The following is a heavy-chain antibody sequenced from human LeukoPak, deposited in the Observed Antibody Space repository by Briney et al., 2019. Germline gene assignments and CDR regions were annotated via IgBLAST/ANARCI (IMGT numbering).Heavy chain of an antibody. D-gene: IGHD7-27*01. Sequence: GGPLRLSCAASGLTFSNAWMNWVRQAPGKGLEWVAHIKSKTNGGTADYAAAVEGRFTISRDDSKNTLYLQMNSLKIEDTAVYFCTTNPGTWGDFWGQGSLVTVSS. V-gene: IGHV3-15*07. CDR3: TTNPGTWGDF. CDR1: GLTFSNAW. CDR2: IKSKTNGGTA. J-gene: IGHJ4*02.